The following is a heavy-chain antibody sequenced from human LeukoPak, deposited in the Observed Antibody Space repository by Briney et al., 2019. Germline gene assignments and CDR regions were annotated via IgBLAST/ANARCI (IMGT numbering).Heavy chain of an antibody. CDR3: AKASMVRGVHDAFDI. D-gene: IGHD3-10*01. Sequence: GGSLRLSCAASVFTFSRYAMRWVRQAPGRGVEWVSAISGSGDSTYYADSGEGRFTICRDNSKTTLYLQMSSLRAEDTAVYYCAKASMVRGVHDAFDIWGQGTMVTVSS. J-gene: IGHJ3*02. CDR2: ISGSGDST. V-gene: IGHV3-23*01. CDR1: VFTFSRYA.